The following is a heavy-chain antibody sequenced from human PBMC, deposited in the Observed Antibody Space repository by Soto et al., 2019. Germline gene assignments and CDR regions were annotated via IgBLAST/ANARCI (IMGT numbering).Heavy chain of an antibody. Sequence: PGGSLRLSCAASGFTFSSFAMSWVRQPPGKGLEWVSSISGSGRNTNYADSVKGRFTISRDNSKNTLYVQMNNLRAEDTAVYYCAKDRLKYYYGSGNYPTFFDYWGQGTLVTVSS. CDR3: AKDRLKYYYGSGNYPTFFDY. CDR1: GFTFSSFA. CDR2: ISGSGRNT. J-gene: IGHJ4*02. V-gene: IGHV3-23*01. D-gene: IGHD3-10*01.